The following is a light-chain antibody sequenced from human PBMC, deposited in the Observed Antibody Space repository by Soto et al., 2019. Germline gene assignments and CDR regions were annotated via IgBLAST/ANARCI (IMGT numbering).Light chain of an antibody. J-gene: IGLJ1*01. V-gene: IGLV2-14*01. CDR1: GTDVGSYKY. Sequence: QSVLTQPASVSGSIGQSITISCTGTGTDVGSYKYVSWYQQHPGKAPKLIIFEVSNRPSGVSDRFSGSKSGNTASLTISGLQAEDEADYFWSSYTSISSLGIFGTGTKVTVL. CDR2: EVS. CDR3: SSYTSISSLGI.